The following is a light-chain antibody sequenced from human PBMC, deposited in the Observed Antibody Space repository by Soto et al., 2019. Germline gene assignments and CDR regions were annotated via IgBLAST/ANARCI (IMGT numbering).Light chain of an antibody. Sequence: EIVLTQSPGTLSLSPGERATLSCRASESVSSNNLAWYQHRPGRAPRLLIYGASSRATGIPDRFSGSGSGTDFTLTISRLEPEDFAVYFCQQYGSPYTFGQGTKLESK. J-gene: IGKJ2*01. CDR2: GAS. CDR1: ESVSSNN. V-gene: IGKV3-20*01. CDR3: QQYGSPYT.